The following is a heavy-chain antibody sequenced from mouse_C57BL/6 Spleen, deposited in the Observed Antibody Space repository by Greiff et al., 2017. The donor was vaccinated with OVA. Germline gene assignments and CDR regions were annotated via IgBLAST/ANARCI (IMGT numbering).Heavy chain of an antibody. V-gene: IGHV1-69*01. D-gene: IGHD4-1*01. CDR3: ARGNWDGFSY. Sequence: VQLQQPGAELVMPGASVKLSCKASGYTFTSYWMHWVKQRPGQGLEWIGEIDPSDSYTNYNQKFKGKSTLTVDKSSSTAYMQLSSLTSEDSAVYYCARGNWDGFSYCGQGTLFTVSA. J-gene: IGHJ3*01. CDR1: GYTFTSYW. CDR2: IDPSDSYT.